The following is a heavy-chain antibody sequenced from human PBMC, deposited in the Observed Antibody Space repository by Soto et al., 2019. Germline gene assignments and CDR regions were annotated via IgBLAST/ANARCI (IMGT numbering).Heavy chain of an antibody. J-gene: IGHJ4*02. CDR2: ISGGGDTT. D-gene: IGHD3-10*01. CDR1: GFTFNNYA. CDR3: AKGRGGSGSLTPRVDF. V-gene: IGHV3-23*01. Sequence: EVQLLASGGGLVQHGGSLRLSCAASGFTFNNYAMTWVRQAPGKGLEWVSAISGGGDTTSYADSVKGRFTVSRDGSKNKLYLQMSMVRAEETALYYCAKGRGGSGSLTPRVDFWGQGTLVTV.